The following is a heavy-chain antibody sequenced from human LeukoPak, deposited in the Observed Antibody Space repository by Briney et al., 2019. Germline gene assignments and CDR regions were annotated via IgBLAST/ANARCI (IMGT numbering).Heavy chain of an antibody. CDR2: INPNRGGT. J-gene: IGHJ4*02. Sequence: ASVKVSCKASGYTFTGYYMHWVRQAPGQGLEWMGWINPNRGGTNYAQKFQGRVTMTRDTSISTAYMELSRLRSDDTAVYYCARERTLTSCYDYWGQGTLVTVSS. CDR1: GYTFTGYY. V-gene: IGHV1-2*02. CDR3: ARERTLTSCYDY. D-gene: IGHD2-15*01.